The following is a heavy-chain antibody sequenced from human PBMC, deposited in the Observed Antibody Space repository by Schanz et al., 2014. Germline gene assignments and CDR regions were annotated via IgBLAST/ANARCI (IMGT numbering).Heavy chain of an antibody. Sequence: DVQLVESGGGLVQPGKSLRLSCAASGFTFDEFAMHWVRQSPGKGLEWVSAISGGGGTTYYADSVKGRFTISRDNSKNTLYLQMNSLRAEDTAVYYCAKQHIVRGVIYLNWFDSWGQGTLVTVSS. CDR2: ISGGGGTT. V-gene: IGHV3-23*04. J-gene: IGHJ5*01. CDR3: AKQHIVRGVIYLNWFDS. D-gene: IGHD3-10*01. CDR1: GFTFDEFA.